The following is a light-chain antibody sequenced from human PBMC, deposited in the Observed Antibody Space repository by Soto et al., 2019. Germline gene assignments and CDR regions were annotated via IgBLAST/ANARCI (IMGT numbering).Light chain of an antibody. Sequence: EIVLTQSPGTLSLSPGERATLSCRANQSVSSSYLAWYQQKPGQAPRLLIYGASSRATGIPDRFRGSGSGTDFTLTISRLEPEDFAVYYCHQYDSSPLTFGGGTGVELK. CDR1: QSVSSSY. CDR2: GAS. J-gene: IGKJ4*01. V-gene: IGKV3-20*01. CDR3: HQYDSSPLT.